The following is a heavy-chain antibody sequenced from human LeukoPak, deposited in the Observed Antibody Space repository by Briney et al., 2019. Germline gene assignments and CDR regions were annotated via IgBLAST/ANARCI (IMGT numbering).Heavy chain of an antibody. CDR2: ISTYSGNT. Sequence: APVKVSCKASGYTFTTYGITWVRQAPGQGLEWMGWISTYSGNTNYALKFQGRLTMTTDTSTSTVNMELRSLRSDDTAVYYCARDMVQYTHGEGGYWGQGTLVTVSS. J-gene: IGHJ4*02. CDR3: ARDMVQYTHGEGGY. V-gene: IGHV1-18*01. CDR1: GYTFTTYG. D-gene: IGHD4/OR15-4a*01.